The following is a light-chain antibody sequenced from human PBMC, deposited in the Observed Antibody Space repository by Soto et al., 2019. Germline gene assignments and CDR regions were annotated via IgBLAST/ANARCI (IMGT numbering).Light chain of an antibody. V-gene: IGKV3-20*01. Sequence: ELVLTTSPVTLSLSPVYRATLSCVSSHTISSSYLAWYQQKPGQAPRLLMYGASSRATGIPDRFSGSGSGTDFTLTIRRLEPEDFAVYYCQQYGSSYPWTFGQGTKVDIK. CDR1: HTISSSY. CDR3: QQYGSSYPWT. CDR2: GAS. J-gene: IGKJ1*01.